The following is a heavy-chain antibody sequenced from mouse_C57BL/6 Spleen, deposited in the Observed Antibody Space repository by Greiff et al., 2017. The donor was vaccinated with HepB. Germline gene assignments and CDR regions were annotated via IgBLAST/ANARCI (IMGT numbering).Heavy chain of an antibody. V-gene: IGHV1-9*01. CDR3: ARGDTMVTRKYFDV. CDR2: ILPGSGST. Sequence: VMLVESGAELLKPGASVKLSCKATGYTFTGYWIEWVKQRPGHGLEWIGEILPGSGSTNYNEKFKGKATFTADTSSNTAYMQLSSLTTEDSAIYYCARGDTMVTRKYFDVWGTGTTVTVSS. D-gene: IGHD2-2*01. J-gene: IGHJ1*03. CDR1: GYTFTGYW.